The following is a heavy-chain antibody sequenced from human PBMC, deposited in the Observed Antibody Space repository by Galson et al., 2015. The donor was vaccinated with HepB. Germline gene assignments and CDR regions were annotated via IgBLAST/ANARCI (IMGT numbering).Heavy chain of an antibody. CDR3: AKDSGWGSYRYFDY. CDR2: VSASGGST. J-gene: IGHJ4*02. CDR1: GFTFNSRA. Sequence: SLRLSCAASGFTFNSRAMSWVRQAPGMGLEWVSAVSASGGSTYYADSVKGRFTMSRDNSKNTVFLQLDSLRAEDTAVYYCAKDSGWGSYRYFDYWGRGILVTVSS. D-gene: IGHD3-16*02. V-gene: IGHV3-23*01.